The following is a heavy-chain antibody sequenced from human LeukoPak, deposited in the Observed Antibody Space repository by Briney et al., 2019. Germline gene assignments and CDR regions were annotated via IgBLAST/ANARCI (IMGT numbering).Heavy chain of an antibody. CDR2: IYTSGST. Sequence: SETLSLTCTVSGGSISSGSYYWSWIRQPAGKGLEWIGRIYTSGSTNCNPSLKSRVTISVDTSKNQFSLKLSSVTAADTAVYYCARGRSGYYFDYWGQGTLVTVSS. J-gene: IGHJ4*02. CDR3: ARGRSGYYFDY. CDR1: GGSISSGSYY. V-gene: IGHV4-61*02.